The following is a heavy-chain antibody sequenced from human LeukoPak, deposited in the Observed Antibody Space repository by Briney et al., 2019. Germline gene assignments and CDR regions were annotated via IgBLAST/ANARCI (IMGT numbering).Heavy chain of an antibody. V-gene: IGHV1-8*01. D-gene: IGHD6-13*01. CDR1: GYSLTSFD. Sequence: ASVKVSCKASGYSLTSFDINWVRQGSGQGLEWMGWMNPKRGNTGYAPTFQGRVTITRDTSIDTAFMELSSLRPDDTAVYYCARGGSSSSYYNNYGMDAWGQGTTITVSS. CDR2: MNPKRGNT. CDR3: ARGGSSSSYYNNYGMDA. J-gene: IGHJ6*02.